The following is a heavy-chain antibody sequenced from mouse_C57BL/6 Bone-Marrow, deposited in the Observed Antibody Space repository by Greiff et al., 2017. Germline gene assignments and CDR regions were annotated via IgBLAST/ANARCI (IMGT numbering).Heavy chain of an antibody. Sequence: EVKVVESGGGLVKPGGSLKLSCAASGFTFSDYGMHWVRQAPEKGLEWVAYISSGSSTIYYADTVKGRFTISRDNAKNTLFLQMTSLRSEDTAMYYCARERGTGYYAMDYWGQGTSVTVSS. CDR3: ARERGTGYYAMDY. V-gene: IGHV5-17*01. CDR2: ISSGSSTI. D-gene: IGHD3-3*01. J-gene: IGHJ4*01. CDR1: GFTFSDYG.